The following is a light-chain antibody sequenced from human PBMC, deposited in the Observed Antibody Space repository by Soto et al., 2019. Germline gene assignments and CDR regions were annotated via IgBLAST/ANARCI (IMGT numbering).Light chain of an antibody. CDR1: QSIANY. CDR2: AAS. CDR3: QKYNTAPFT. J-gene: IGKJ3*01. Sequence: DIQMTQSPSSLSASVGDRVTITCRASQSIANYLAWYQQKPGKVPKLLIYAASILKSGVPSRFSGSQYGTDFTLTVSSLQPEDVATYYCQKYNTAPFTFGPGTKVDVK. V-gene: IGKV1-27*01.